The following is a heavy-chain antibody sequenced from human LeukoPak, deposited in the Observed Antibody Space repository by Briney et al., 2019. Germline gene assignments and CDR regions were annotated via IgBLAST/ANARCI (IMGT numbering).Heavy chain of an antibody. D-gene: IGHD5-18*01. J-gene: IGHJ4*02. Sequence: GGSRRLSCAASGFTFSSYGMHWVRQAPGKGLEWVAVISYDGSNKYYADSVKGRFTISRDNSKNTLYLQMNSLRAEDTAVYYCATSGYSYRGFGYWGQGTLVTVSS. CDR3: ATSGYSYRGFGY. V-gene: IGHV3-30*03. CDR2: ISYDGSNK. CDR1: GFTFSSYG.